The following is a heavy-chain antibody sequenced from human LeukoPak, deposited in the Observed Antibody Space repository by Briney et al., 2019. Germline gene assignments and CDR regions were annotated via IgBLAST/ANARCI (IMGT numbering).Heavy chain of an antibody. CDR1: GFTFSRYW. V-gene: IGHV3-23*01. Sequence: HAGGSLRLSCAASGFTFSRYWIHWVRQAPGKGLEWVSAISGSGGSTYYADSVKGRFTISRDNSKNTLYLQMNSLRAEDTAVYYCAKHYDFWSGAFDYWGQGTLVTVSS. CDR2: ISGSGGST. J-gene: IGHJ4*02. CDR3: AKHYDFWSGAFDY. D-gene: IGHD3-3*01.